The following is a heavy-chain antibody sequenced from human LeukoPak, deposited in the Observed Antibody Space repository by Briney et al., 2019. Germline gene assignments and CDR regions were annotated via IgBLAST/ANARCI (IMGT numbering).Heavy chain of an antibody. CDR3: GGRDGGEGRGFEY. CDR1: GFIFTDYG. D-gene: IGHD2-21*01. V-gene: IGHV3-33*01. Sequence: RRSLRLSCAASGFIFTDYGMHWVRHGPGKGLGWVAEVWYDGSKQYSEASMKSRLNIYSDNSNNTLYLQKNNLRAEDTAVYYCGGRDGGEGRGFEYWGQGTVVIV. J-gene: IGHJ4*02. CDR2: VWYDGSKQ.